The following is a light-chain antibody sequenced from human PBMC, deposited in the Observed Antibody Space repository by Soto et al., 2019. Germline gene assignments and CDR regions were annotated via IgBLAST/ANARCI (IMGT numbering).Light chain of an antibody. CDR2: EVS. J-gene: IGLJ2*01. CDR3: SSYTSSITRVV. CDR1: SSDVGGYNF. V-gene: IGLV2-14*01. Sequence: QSALTQPASVSGSPGQSITISCTGTSSDVGGYNFVSWYQQHPGKAPKLMIYEVSNRPSGVSNRFSDSKSGNTASLTISGLQAEDEADYYCSSYTSSITRVVFGGGTKLTVL.